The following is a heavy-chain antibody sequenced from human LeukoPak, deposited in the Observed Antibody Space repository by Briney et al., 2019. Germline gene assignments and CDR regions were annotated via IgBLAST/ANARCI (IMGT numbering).Heavy chain of an antibody. CDR2: ISWNSGSI. CDR3: AKEGGSGSPIL. D-gene: IGHD3-10*01. V-gene: IGHV3-9*01. J-gene: IGHJ4*02. Sequence: GGSLRLSCAASGFTFDDYAMHWVRQAPGKGLEWVSGISWNSGSIGYADSVKGRFTISRDNAKNSLYLQMNSLRAEDTALYYCAKEGGSGSPILWGQGTLVTVSS. CDR1: GFTFDDYA.